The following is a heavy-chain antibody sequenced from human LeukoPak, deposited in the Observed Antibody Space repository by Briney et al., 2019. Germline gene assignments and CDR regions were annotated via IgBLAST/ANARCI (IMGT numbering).Heavy chain of an antibody. CDR1: GFTFDDYA. Sequence: GGSLGLSCAASGFTFDDYAMHWVRQAPGKGLEWVSGISWNSGSIGYADSVKGRFTISRDNAKNSLYLQMNSLRAEDTALYYCAIPLLTSWGQGTLVTVSS. CDR2: ISWNSGSI. J-gene: IGHJ1*01. V-gene: IGHV3-9*01. CDR3: AIPLLTS. D-gene: IGHD3-3*01.